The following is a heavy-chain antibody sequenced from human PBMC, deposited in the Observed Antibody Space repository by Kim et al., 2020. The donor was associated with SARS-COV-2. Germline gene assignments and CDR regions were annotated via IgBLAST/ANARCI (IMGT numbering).Heavy chain of an antibody. Sequence: SETLSHTCTVSGGSISSSSYYWGWIRQPPGKGLEWIGSIYYSGSTYYNPSLKSRVTISVDTSKNQFSLKLSSVTAADTAVYYCARQLALYDYVWGSYRPYYFDYWGQGTLVTVSS. CDR1: GGSISSSSYY. D-gene: IGHD3-16*02. J-gene: IGHJ4*02. CDR2: IYYSGST. CDR3: ARQLALYDYVWGSYRPYYFDY. V-gene: IGHV4-39*01.